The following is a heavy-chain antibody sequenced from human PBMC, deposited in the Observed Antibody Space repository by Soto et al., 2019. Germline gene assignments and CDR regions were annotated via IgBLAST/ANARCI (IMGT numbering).Heavy chain of an antibody. CDR3: ARADCSSTSCYAADFYYYGMDV. D-gene: IGHD2-2*01. Sequence: SVKVSCKASGGTFSSYAISWVRQAPGQGLEWMGGIIPIFGTANYAQKFQGRVTITADESTSTAYMELSSLRSEDTAVYYCARADCSSTSCYAADFYYYGMDVWGQRTTVTVSS. V-gene: IGHV1-69*13. CDR1: GGTFSSYA. J-gene: IGHJ6*02. CDR2: IIPIFGTA.